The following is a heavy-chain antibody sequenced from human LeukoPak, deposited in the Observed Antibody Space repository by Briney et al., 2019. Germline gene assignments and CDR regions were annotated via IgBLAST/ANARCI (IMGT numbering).Heavy chain of an antibody. CDR1: GFTFLNYA. V-gene: IGHV3-23*01. J-gene: IGHJ4*02. Sequence: RGSLRLSCEASGFTFLNYAMSWVRQAPGKGLQWVSGISGRDDTTYYTDSPEGSTYYTNSAEGRFTISRDNSKNTLYLQMNSLRAEDTAVYYCAKDLRSYSSSWYYFDYWGQGTLVTVSS. CDR2: ISGRDDTTYYTDSPEGST. CDR3: AKDLRSYSSSWYYFDY. D-gene: IGHD6-13*01.